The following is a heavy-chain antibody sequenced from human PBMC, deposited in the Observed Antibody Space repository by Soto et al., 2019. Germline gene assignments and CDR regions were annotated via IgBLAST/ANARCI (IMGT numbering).Heavy chain of an antibody. CDR3: ATGIVVVPAAISVVDDY. Sequence: GASVKVSCKVSGYTLTELSMHWVRQAPGKGLEWMGGFDPEDGETIYAQKFQGRVTVTEDTSTDTAYMELSSLRSEDTAVYYCATGIVVVPAAISVVDDYWGQGALVTVSS. D-gene: IGHD2-2*01. CDR2: FDPEDGET. V-gene: IGHV1-24*01. CDR1: GYTLTELS. J-gene: IGHJ4*02.